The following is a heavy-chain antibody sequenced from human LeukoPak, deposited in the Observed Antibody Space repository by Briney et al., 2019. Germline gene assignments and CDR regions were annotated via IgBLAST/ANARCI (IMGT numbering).Heavy chain of an antibody. CDR3: ARAYYCSSNSCLNWFDP. V-gene: IGHV4-34*01. D-gene: IGHD2-2*01. CDR2: TNHSGST. Sequence: SETLSLTCGVYGGSFSGYYWSWIRQPPGKGLEWIGETNHSGSTNYNPSLKSRVTISVDTSKNQFSLKLSSVTAADTAVYYCARAYYCSSNSCLNWFDPWGQGTLVTVSS. CDR1: GGSFSGYY. J-gene: IGHJ5*02.